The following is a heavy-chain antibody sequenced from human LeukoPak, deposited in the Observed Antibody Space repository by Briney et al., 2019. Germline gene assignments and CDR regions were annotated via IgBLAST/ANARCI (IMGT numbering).Heavy chain of an antibody. V-gene: IGHV3-48*04. CDR2: ISSSGSTL. CDR1: GFTFSSYG. D-gene: IGHD3-10*02. J-gene: IGHJ6*04. CDR3: AELGITMIGGV. Sequence: GGSLGLSCAASGFTFSSYGMHWVRQAPGKGLEWVSYISSSGSTLYYADSVKGRFTISRDNAKNSLYLQMNSLRAEDTAVYYCAELGITMIGGVWGKGTTVTISS.